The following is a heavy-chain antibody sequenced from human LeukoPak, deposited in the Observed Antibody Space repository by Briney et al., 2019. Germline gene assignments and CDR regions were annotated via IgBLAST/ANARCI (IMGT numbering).Heavy chain of an antibody. CDR3: ARTHSSSSTFDL. CDR1: GFTFSDYG. CDR2: IWYDGSKK. D-gene: IGHD6-6*01. V-gene: IGHV3-33*01. J-gene: IGHJ4*02. Sequence: GGSLRLSCAASGFTFSDYGIHWVRQAPGQGLEWVALIWYDGSKKYYADSVKGRFTISRDNTKNTLYLQLNSLRADDTAVYYCARTHSSSSTFDLWGQGTLVTVSS.